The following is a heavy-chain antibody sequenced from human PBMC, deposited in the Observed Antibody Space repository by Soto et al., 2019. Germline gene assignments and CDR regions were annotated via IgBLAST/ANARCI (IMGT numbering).Heavy chain of an antibody. CDR1: GFTFSSYA. D-gene: IGHD6-13*01. CDR3: AKSDYLLIAAAGPFDY. J-gene: IGHJ4*02. Sequence: GGSLRLSCAASGFTFSSYAMSWVRQAPGKGLEWVSAISGSGGSTYYADSVKGRFTISRDNSKNTLYLQMNSLRAEDTAVYYCAKSDYLLIAAAGPFDYWGQGTLVTVSS. V-gene: IGHV3-23*01. CDR2: ISGSGGST.